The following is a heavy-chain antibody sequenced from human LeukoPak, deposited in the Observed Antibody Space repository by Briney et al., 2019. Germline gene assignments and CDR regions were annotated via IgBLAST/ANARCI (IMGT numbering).Heavy chain of an antibody. CDR2: ISSSGSTV. CDR1: GFTFSSYE. D-gene: IGHD3-9*01. V-gene: IGHV3-48*03. CDR3: ARETGSYDY. Sequence: PGGSLRLSCAASGFTFSSYEMNWVRQAPGKGPEWVSYISSSGSTVYYADSVKGRFTISRDNAKNSLYLRMNSLRAEDTAGYYCARETGSYDYWGQGTLVTVSS. J-gene: IGHJ4*02.